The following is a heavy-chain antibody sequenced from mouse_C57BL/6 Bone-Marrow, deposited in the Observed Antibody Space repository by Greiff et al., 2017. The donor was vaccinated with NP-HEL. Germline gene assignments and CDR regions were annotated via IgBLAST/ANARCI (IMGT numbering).Heavy chain of an antibody. D-gene: IGHD2-5*01. CDR1: GFTFSDYG. J-gene: IGHJ2*01. CDR2: ISNLAYSI. CDR3: ARRSNYAFDY. Sequence: EVKLMESGGGLVQPGGSLKLSCAASGFTFSDYGMAWVRQAPRKGPEWVAFISNLAYSIYYADTVTGRFTISRENAKNTLYLEMSSLRSEDTAMYYCARRSNYAFDYWGQGTTLTVSS. V-gene: IGHV5-15*01.